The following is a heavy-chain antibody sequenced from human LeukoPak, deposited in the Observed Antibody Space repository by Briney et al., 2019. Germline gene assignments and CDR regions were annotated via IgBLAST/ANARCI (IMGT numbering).Heavy chain of an antibody. CDR1: GFTFSRYG. J-gene: IGHJ4*02. Sequence: GESLRLSCAASGFTFSRYGMHWVRQAPGKGLEWVALISYDGSNKYYADSVKGRFTISRDNSKNTLYLQMNSLRAEDTAVYYCAKDQRPMITFGGVIADWGQGTLVTVSS. CDR2: ISYDGSNK. D-gene: IGHD3-16*02. V-gene: IGHV3-30*18. CDR3: AKDQRPMITFGGVIAD.